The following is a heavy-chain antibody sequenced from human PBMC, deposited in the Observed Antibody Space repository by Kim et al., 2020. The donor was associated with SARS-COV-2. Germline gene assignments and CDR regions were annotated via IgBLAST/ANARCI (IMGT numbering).Heavy chain of an antibody. V-gene: IGHV3-48*03. CDR1: GFIFSSFE. Sequence: GGSLRLSCAASGFIFSSFEMNWVRQAPGKGLEWVSHISRSGSSIHYADSVQGRFTISRDDAKNSLYLQMNSLRVEDTAVYYCATSRRGVYWGQGTLVTVSS. J-gene: IGHJ4*02. CDR3: ATSRRGVY. D-gene: IGHD2-8*02. CDR2: ISRSGSSI.